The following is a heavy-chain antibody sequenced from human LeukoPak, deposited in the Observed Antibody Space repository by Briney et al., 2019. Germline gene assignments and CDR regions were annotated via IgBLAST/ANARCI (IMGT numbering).Heavy chain of an antibody. Sequence: TGGSLRLSCAASGFTFSSYAMSWVRQAPGKGPEWVSAISGSGGSTYYADSVKGRFTISRDNSKNTLYLQMNSLRAEDTAVYYCAKENEYQLLNDAFDIWGQGTMVTVSS. D-gene: IGHD2-2*01. CDR3: AKENEYQLLNDAFDI. CDR1: GFTFSSYA. CDR2: ISGSGGST. J-gene: IGHJ3*02. V-gene: IGHV3-23*01.